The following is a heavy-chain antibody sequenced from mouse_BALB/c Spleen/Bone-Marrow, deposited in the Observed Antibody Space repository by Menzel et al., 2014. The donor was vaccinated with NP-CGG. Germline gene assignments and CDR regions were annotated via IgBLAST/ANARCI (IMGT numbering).Heavy chain of an antibody. D-gene: IGHD1-1*01. Sequence: QVHVKQSGAELVRPGSSVKISCKASGYVFSTYWMNWVKQRPGQGLEWIGQIYPGDGDTSYNGKFKGTATLTADKSSSTAYMQLSSLTSEDSAVYFCARSGYGSSYDYWGQGTTLTVSS. V-gene: IGHV1-80*01. CDR1: GYVFSTYW. J-gene: IGHJ2*01. CDR3: ARSGYGSSYDY. CDR2: IYPGDGDT.